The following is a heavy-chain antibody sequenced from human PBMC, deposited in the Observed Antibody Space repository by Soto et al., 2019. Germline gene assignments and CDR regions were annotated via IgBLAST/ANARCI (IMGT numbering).Heavy chain of an antibody. D-gene: IGHD3-3*01. J-gene: IGHJ5*02. CDR2: IIPIFGTA. Sequence: ASVKVSFKASGGTFSSYAISWLRQAPGQGLEWMGGIIPIFGTANYAQKFQGRVTITADESTSTAYMELSSLRSEDTAVYYCARDSSTIFGVVIPNWFDPWGQGTLVTVSS. V-gene: IGHV1-69*13. CDR1: GGTFSSYA. CDR3: ARDSSTIFGVVIPNWFDP.